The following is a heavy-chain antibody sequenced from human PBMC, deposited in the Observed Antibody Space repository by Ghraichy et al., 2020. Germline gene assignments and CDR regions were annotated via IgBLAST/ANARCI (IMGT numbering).Heavy chain of an antibody. CDR2: IGTAGDP. J-gene: IGHJ6*02. Sequence: GGSLRLSCAASGFTFSSYDMHWVRQATGKGLEWVSAIGTAGDPYYPGSVKGRFTISRENAKNSLYLQMNSLRAGDTAVYYWARALGGQLELALGMDVWGQGTTVTVSS. D-gene: IGHD1-7*01. CDR1: GFTFSSYD. CDR3: ARALGGQLELALGMDV. V-gene: IGHV3-13*05.